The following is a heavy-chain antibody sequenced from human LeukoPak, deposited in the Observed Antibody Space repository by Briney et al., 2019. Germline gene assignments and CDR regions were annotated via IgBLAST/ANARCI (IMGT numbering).Heavy chain of an antibody. CDR3: ARDRNRGLRLGELSFPNYFDY. CDR2: ISAYNGNT. J-gene: IGHJ4*02. V-gene: IGHV1-18*04. Sequence: GGSVKVSCKASGYTFTGYYMHWVRQAPGQGLEWMGWISAYNGNTNYAQKLQGRVTMTTDTSTSTAYMELRSLRSDDTAVYYCARDRNRGLRLGELSFPNYFDYWGQGTLVTVSS. CDR1: GYTFTGYY. D-gene: IGHD3-16*02.